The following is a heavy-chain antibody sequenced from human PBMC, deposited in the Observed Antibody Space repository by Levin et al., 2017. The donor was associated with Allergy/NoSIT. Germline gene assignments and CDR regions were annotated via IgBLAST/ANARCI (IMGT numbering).Heavy chain of an antibody. V-gene: IGHV1-18*01. Sequence: ASVKVSCKASSYTFVSFGINWERQAPGQGLEWMGWINPRNGEIKYAQKFQGRVTLTTDASTATAYMEMRSLRSDDTAIYYCAKDRWPAVAATNYFDDWGQGTPVSVSS. J-gene: IGHJ4*02. CDR2: INPRNGEI. CDR3: AKDRWPAVAATNYFDD. D-gene: IGHD2-15*01. CDR1: SYTFVSFG.